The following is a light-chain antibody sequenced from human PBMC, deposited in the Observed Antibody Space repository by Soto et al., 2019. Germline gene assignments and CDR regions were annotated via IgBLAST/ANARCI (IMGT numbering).Light chain of an antibody. CDR1: QSISSW. J-gene: IGKJ1*01. Sequence: TQSQGTLSLSPGERATLSCRASQSISSWLAWYQQKPGKTPKLLIYKASSLESGVPSRFSGSGSGTEFTLTISSLQPDDFATYYCQQYNSYSETFGQGTKVDI. CDR2: KAS. CDR3: QQYNSYSET. V-gene: IGKV1-5*03.